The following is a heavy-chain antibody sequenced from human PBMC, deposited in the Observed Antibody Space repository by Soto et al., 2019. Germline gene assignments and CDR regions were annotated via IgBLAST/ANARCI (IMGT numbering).Heavy chain of an antibody. CDR2: IKEDGSEK. J-gene: IGHJ6*03. Sequence: GGSLRLSCAASGFTFSNFWMSWVRQAPGKGLEWVANIKEDGSEKNYLDSVKGRFTVSRDNAKKSLYLQMSSLRAEDTAVYYCARVVRFMEWLSGNYYYYYYMDVWGKGTTVTVSS. CDR3: ARVVRFMEWLSGNYYYYYYMDV. D-gene: IGHD3-3*01. CDR1: GFTFSNFW. V-gene: IGHV3-7*01.